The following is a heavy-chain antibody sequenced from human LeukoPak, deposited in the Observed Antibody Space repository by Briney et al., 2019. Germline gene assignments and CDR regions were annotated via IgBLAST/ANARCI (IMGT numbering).Heavy chain of an antibody. Sequence: SETLSLTCTVSGGSVSSGSYYWSWIRQPPGKGLEWIGYIYYSGSTNYNPSLKSRVTISVDTSKNQFSLKLSSVTAADTTVYYCARVVRAALDFDYWGQGTLVTVSS. J-gene: IGHJ4*02. D-gene: IGHD6-25*01. CDR3: ARVVRAALDFDY. V-gene: IGHV4-61*01. CDR1: GGSVSSGSYY. CDR2: IYYSGST.